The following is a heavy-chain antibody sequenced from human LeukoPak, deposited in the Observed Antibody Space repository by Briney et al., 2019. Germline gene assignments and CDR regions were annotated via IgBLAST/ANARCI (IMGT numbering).Heavy chain of an antibody. D-gene: IGHD6-19*01. CDR2: IYPSGIA. CDR3: ARIPVTGRFFDS. V-gene: IGHV4-30-2*01. Sequence: SETLSLTCAVSGASLSTGGHSWTWVRQPPGKGLEWIGYIYPSGIAYYNPSLKSRLTLSVDTSSNQFSLTVVSVTAADPAVYYCARIPVTGRFFDSWGQGTLVTVSP. CDR1: GASLSTGGHS. J-gene: IGHJ4*02.